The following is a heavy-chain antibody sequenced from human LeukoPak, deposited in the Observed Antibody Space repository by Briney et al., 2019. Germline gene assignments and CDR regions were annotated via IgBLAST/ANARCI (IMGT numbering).Heavy chain of an antibody. CDR3: AKRDSSGYYYFDF. J-gene: IGHJ4*02. V-gene: IGHV3-23*01. CDR1: GFTFSSYA. Sequence: PGGSLRLSCAASGFTFSSYALSWVRQAPGEGLQWVSAIGGSGGTTYYADSVKGRLTISRDNSKNTLYLQMNSLRAEDTAVYYCAKRDSSGYYYFDFWGQGTLVTVSS. CDR2: IGGSGGTT. D-gene: IGHD3-22*01.